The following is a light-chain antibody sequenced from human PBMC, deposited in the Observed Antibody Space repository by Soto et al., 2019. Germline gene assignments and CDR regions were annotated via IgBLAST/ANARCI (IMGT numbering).Light chain of an antibody. CDR3: QQLNSYPIT. J-gene: IGKJ5*01. V-gene: IGKV3-15*01. CDR1: QSVSNN. CDR2: AAS. Sequence: EIVMTQSPATLSVSPGERAILSCRASQSVSNNLAWYQQKPGQAPRLLIYAASTLQSGVPSRFSGSGSGTEFTLTISTLQPEDFATYYCQQLNSYPITFGQGTRLEIK.